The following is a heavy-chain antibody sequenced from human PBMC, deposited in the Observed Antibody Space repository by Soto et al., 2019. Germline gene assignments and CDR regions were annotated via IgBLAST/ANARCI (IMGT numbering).Heavy chain of an antibody. CDR2: IGSSGST. V-gene: IGHV3-23*01. D-gene: IGHD3-3*01. CDR3: AKGFRSLEWYSLAPFDY. Sequence: GGSLRLSCVASGFTFDTYALNWVRQAPGKGLEWVSAIGSSGSTYYADSVKGRFTISRDTPKRTLYLQMNSLRVEDTAKYYCAKGFRSLEWYSLAPFDYWGQGALVTVSS. CDR1: GFTFDTYA. J-gene: IGHJ4*02.